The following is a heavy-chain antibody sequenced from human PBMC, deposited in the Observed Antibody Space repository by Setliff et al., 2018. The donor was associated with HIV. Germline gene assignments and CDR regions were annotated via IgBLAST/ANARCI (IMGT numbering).Heavy chain of an antibody. J-gene: IGHJ4*02. CDR1: GGSFSGYY. V-gene: IGHV4-34*01. D-gene: IGHD4-17*01. CDR3: ARRIYGNNPYFDY. Sequence: SETLSLTCAVYGGSFSGYYWNWIRQPPGKGLEWIGEINHSGSTNYNPSLKSRISISVDTSKNQFSLKLSSVTAADTAIYYCARRIYGNNPYFDYWSQGTLVTVSS. CDR2: INHSGST.